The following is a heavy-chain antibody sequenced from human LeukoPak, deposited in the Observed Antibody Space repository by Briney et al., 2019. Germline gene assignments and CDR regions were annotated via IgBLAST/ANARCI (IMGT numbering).Heavy chain of an antibody. CDR3: ARDRSYSPWDC. V-gene: IGHV3-74*01. CDR1: GLTFSSHW. CDR2: ITNDGSST. D-gene: IGHD2-21*01. Sequence: GGSLRLSCAASGLTFSSHWMHWVRQAPGKGLVWVSRITNDGSSTTYADSVKGRFTISRDNAKNMLYLQVNSLRAEDTAVYYCARDRSYSPWDCWGQGTLVTVSS. J-gene: IGHJ4*02.